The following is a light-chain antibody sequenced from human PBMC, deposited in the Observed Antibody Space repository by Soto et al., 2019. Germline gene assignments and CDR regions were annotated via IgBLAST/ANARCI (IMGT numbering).Light chain of an antibody. CDR2: GAS. J-gene: IGKJ4*01. V-gene: IGKV3-20*01. CDR3: QQYGSSPLT. CDR1: QSVSGSY. Sequence: EIVLTQSPGTLSLSPGERATLSSRASQSVSGSYLAWYQQKPGQAPRLLLYGASSRATGIPDRFSGSGSGTDFTLTISRLEPEDFALYYCQQYGSSPLTFGRGTKVEIK.